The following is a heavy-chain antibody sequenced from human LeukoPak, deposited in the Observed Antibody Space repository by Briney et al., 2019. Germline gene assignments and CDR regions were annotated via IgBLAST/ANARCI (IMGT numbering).Heavy chain of an antibody. Sequence: GASVKVSCKASGYTFTSYDINWVRQATGQGLEWMGWMNPNSGNTGYAQKFQGRVTITRNTSISTAYMELSSLRAEDTAVYYCAKPPGLYGDDFDYWGQGTLVTVSS. V-gene: IGHV1-8*03. J-gene: IGHJ4*02. CDR2: MNPNSGNT. CDR1: GYTFTSYD. D-gene: IGHD4-17*01. CDR3: AKPPGLYGDDFDY.